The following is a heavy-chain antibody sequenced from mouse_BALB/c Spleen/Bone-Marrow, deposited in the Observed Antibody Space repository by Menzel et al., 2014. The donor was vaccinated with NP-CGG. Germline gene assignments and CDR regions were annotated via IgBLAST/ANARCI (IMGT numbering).Heavy chain of an antibody. D-gene: IGHD1-1*01. CDR3: ASYVYGYYFDY. Sequence: VHVKQSGAELVKPGASVKLSCTASGFNIKDTYMHWVKQRPEQGLEWIGRIDPANVNTKYDPKFQGKATTTADTSSNTAYLQLSSLTSEDTAVYYCASYVYGYYFDYWGQGPTLTVSS. CDR2: IDPANVNT. J-gene: IGHJ2*01. V-gene: IGHV14-3*02. CDR1: GFNIKDTY.